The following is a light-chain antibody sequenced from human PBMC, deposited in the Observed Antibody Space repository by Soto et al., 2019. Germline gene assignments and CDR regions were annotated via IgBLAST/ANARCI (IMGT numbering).Light chain of an antibody. CDR3: QTYKSYPYT. CDR1: QTISSW. Sequence: DIQMTQSPSTLSASVRDRVTITCRASQTISSWLAWYQQKPGKAPKLLIYDASSLEGGVPLRFSGSGSGTEFTLTISSLQPDDFATYYCQTYKSYPYTLGQGTKLEIK. J-gene: IGKJ2*01. V-gene: IGKV1-5*01. CDR2: DAS.